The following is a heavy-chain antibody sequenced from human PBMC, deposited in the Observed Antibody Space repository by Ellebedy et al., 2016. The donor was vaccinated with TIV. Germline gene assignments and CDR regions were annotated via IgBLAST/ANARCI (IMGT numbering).Heavy chain of an antibody. J-gene: IGHJ3*01. Sequence: MPSETMSLTCSVSGGSVSSTRYYWAWIRQPPGKGLEYIGSVSYSGRPYYNPSLKHRLTLSIDMSKGQVSRKLASVTAAETDVYYCARGGGDRPHALDLWGQGTMVTVSS. CDR3: ARGGGDRPHALDL. V-gene: IGHV4-39*01. CDR2: VSYSGRP. CDR1: GGSVSSTRYY. D-gene: IGHD3-16*01.